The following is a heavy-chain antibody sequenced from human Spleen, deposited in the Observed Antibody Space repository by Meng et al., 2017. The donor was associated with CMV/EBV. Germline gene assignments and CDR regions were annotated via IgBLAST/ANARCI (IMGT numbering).Heavy chain of an antibody. CDR3: ARALSSSGWYNQRFDP. J-gene: IGHJ5*02. Sequence: YTFTSYYLHWVRQAPGQGLEWMGIINPSGGSTSYAQKFQGRVTMTRDTSTSTVYMELSSLRSEDTAVYYCARALSSSGWYNQRFDPWGQGTLVTVSS. D-gene: IGHD6-19*01. CDR2: INPSGGST. CDR1: YTFTSYY. V-gene: IGHV1-46*01.